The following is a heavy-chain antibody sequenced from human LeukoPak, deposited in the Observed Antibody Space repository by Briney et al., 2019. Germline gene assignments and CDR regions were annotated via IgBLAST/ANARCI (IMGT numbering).Heavy chain of an antibody. CDR2: IYYSGST. J-gene: IGHJ4*02. D-gene: IGHD3-22*01. V-gene: IGHV4-31*03. CDR1: GGSISSGGYY. Sequence: SETLSLTCTVSGGSISSGGYYWSWIRQHPGKGLEWIGYIYYSGSTYYNPSLMSRVTISVDTSKNQFSLKLSSVTAADTAVYYCSRGVYYVSSGCLFDYWGQGTLVTVSS. CDR3: SRGVYYVSSGCLFDY.